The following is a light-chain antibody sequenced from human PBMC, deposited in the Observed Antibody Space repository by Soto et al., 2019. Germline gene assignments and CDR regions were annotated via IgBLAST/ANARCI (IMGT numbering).Light chain of an antibody. CDR1: SGDVGVYKF. Sequence: QSVLTQPASVSGSPGQSLTISCTGTSGDVGVYKFVSWYQQHPGKAPKLIIYEVSNRPSGVSSRFSGSMSGNTASLTISGLQAEDEADYYCGSYTGTIYVFGTGTKV. J-gene: IGLJ1*01. CDR3: GSYTGTIYV. CDR2: EVS. V-gene: IGLV2-14*01.